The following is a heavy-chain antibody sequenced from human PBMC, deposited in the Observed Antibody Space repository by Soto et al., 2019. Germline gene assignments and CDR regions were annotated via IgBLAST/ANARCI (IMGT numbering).Heavy chain of an antibody. J-gene: IGHJ4*01. CDR2: IFHDGRT. CDR1: GASITGTNW. CDR3: AREGQELRD. D-gene: IGHD6-13*01. Sequence: QVQLQESGPGLVKPSGTLSLTCAVSGASITGTNWWVWVRQFPGNGLEWIGEIFHDGRTKSNASLKSRVTISVDKSKNHFSLELTSVTAADTAIYYCAREGQELRDWGHGTLVTVSS. V-gene: IGHV4-4*02.